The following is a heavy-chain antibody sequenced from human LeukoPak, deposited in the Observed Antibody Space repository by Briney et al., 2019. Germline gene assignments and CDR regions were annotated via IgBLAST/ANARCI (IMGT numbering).Heavy chain of an antibody. Sequence: PGGSLRLSCAASGFTFDDYTMHWVRQAPGKGLEWVSLISWDGGSTYYADSVKGRFTISRDNSKNSLYLQMNSLRTEDTALYYCAKDRGGDLGYFDYWGQGTLVTVSS. CDR2: ISWDGGST. D-gene: IGHD2-21*01. J-gene: IGHJ4*02. V-gene: IGHV3-43*01. CDR1: GFTFDDYT. CDR3: AKDRGGDLGYFDY.